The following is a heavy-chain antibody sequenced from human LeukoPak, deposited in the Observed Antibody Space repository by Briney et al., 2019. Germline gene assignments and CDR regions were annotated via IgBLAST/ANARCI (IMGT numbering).Heavy chain of an antibody. CDR2: RHSTGNS. Sequence: PSETLSLTCDVSKDPIISFDHSWSWIRHFPGKGLEWMGYRHSTGNSYYNPSLRGRVFISEDSSTGHLSLTLSFVTAADTALYYCARHILDGDNGSKGFDPWGQGTLVTVSS. D-gene: IGHD2-21*02. CDR3: ARHILDGDNGSKGFDP. J-gene: IGHJ5*02. CDR1: KDPIISFDHS. V-gene: IGHV4-30-4*07.